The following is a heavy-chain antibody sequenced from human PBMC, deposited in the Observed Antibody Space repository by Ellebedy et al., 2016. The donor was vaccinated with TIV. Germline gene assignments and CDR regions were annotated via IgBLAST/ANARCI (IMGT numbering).Heavy chain of an antibody. J-gene: IGHJ4*02. CDR2: ISASGVGT. D-gene: IGHD2-8*02. CDR1: GFTFSSYA. V-gene: IGHV3-23*01. Sequence: GESLKISXAASGFTFSSYAMSWVRQAPGKGLEWVSGISASGVGTYYADSVKGRFTISRDNSKNTLYLQMNSLRVEDTAVYYCAKDGIGGIAWWRWGQGTLVTVSS. CDR3: AKDGIGGIAWWR.